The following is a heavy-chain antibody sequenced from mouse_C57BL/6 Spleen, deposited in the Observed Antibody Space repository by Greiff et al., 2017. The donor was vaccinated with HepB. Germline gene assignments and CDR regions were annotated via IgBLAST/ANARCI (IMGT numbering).Heavy chain of an antibody. CDR3: ARGATVGWMDY. Sequence: EVMLVESGGGLVQPGGSLKLSCAASGFTFSDYGMAWVRQAPRKGPEWVAFISNLAYSIYYADTVTGRFTISRENAKNTLYLEMSSLRSEDTAMYYCARGATVGWMDYWGQGTSVTVSS. CDR2: ISNLAYSI. D-gene: IGHD1-1*01. CDR1: GFTFSDYG. V-gene: IGHV5-15*04. J-gene: IGHJ4*01.